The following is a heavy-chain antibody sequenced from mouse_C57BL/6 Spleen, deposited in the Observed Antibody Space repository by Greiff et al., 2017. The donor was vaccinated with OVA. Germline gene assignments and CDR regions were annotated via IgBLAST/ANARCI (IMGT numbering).Heavy chain of an antibody. V-gene: IGHV5-6*01. D-gene: IGHD1-1*01. CDR2: ISSGGSYT. J-gene: IGHJ2*01. Sequence: EVKVVESGGDLVKPGGSLKLSCAASGFTFSSYGMSWVRQTPDKRLEWVATISSGGSYTSYPDSVKGRFTISRDNAKNTLYLQMSRLNAEDTAMYYCASSGSSYEDYFDYWGQGTTLTVSS. CDR1: GFTFSSYG. CDR3: ASSGSSYEDYFDY.